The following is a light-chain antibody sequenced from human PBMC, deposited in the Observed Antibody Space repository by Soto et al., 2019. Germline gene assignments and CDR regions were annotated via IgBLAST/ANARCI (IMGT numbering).Light chain of an antibody. CDR1: QSISSW. Sequence: DIQTTQSPSTLSASVGDRVTITCRASQSISSWLAWYQQKPGKAPKLLIYYASSLESGVPSSFSGSGSGTEFTLTIRSLKHDDVVTYYCHQYNSYYFGGGTKVEL. V-gene: IGKV1-5*01. CDR2: YAS. CDR3: HQYNSYY. J-gene: IGKJ4*01.